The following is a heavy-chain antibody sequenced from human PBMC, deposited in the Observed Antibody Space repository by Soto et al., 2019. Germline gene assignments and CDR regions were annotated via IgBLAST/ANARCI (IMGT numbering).Heavy chain of an antibody. J-gene: IGHJ4*02. CDR1: CGSVINSNYY. D-gene: IGHD2-8*01. CDR3: VSQRTSVLTQAYFDY. V-gene: IGHV4-39*01. Sequence: KSSETLSLTCTFSCGSVINSNYYWGWIRQSPGKGLEWIGSVYYRGRSYSKSSVKSRVTISVDTSKNQFSLNLNSVTASDTAVYFCVSQRTSVLTQAYFDYWGPGALVTVSS. CDR2: VYYRGRS.